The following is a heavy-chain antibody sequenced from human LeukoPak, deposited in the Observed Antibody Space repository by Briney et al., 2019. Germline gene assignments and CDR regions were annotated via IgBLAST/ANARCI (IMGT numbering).Heavy chain of an antibody. D-gene: IGHD2-2*01. Sequence: GGSLRLSCAASGFTVSSNYMSWVRQAPGKGLEWVSVIYSGGSRYYADSVKGRFTISRDNSKNTLYLQMNSLRAEDTAVYYCATYCSSTSCYDSNYYYYGMDVWGQGTTVTVSS. CDR1: GFTVSSNY. J-gene: IGHJ6*02. CDR3: ATYCSSTSCYDSNYYYYGMDV. V-gene: IGHV3-66*01. CDR2: IYSGGSR.